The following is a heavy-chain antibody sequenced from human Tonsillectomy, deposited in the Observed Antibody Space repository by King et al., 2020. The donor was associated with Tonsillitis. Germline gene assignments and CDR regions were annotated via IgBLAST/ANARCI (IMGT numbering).Heavy chain of an antibody. J-gene: IGHJ4*02. CDR2: ISYDGSIK. D-gene: IGHD2-21*02. Sequence: VQLVESGGGVVQPGRSLRHSCAASGFTFSSYGLHWVRQAPGKGLEWVTTISYDGSIKYYADSVKGRFTISRDNSKNTLFLQMNNLRAEDTAVYYCATACDGGDLYSNYWGQGTLVTVSS. CDR1: GFTFSSYG. CDR3: ATACDGGDLYSNY. V-gene: IGHV3-30*03.